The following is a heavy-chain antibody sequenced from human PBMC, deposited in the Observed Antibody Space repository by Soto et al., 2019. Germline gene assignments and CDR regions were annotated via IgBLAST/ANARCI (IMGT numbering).Heavy chain of an antibody. V-gene: IGHV3-23*01. D-gene: IGHD2-15*01. CDR2: ISGSGGST. Sequence: PGGSLRLSCAASGFTFSSYAMSWVRQAPGKGLEWVSAISGSGGSTYYADSVKGRFTISRDNSKNTLYLQMNSLRAEDTAVYYCAKDYLREDIVVVVAAAYLNWFDPWGQGTLVTVSS. J-gene: IGHJ5*02. CDR1: GFTFSSYA. CDR3: AKDYLREDIVVVVAAAYLNWFDP.